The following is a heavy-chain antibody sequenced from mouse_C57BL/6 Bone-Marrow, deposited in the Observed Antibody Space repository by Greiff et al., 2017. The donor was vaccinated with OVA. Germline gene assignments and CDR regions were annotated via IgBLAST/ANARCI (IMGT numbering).Heavy chain of an antibody. J-gene: IGHJ2*01. Sequence: EVQLQQSGPELVKPGASVKISCKASGYTFTDYYMNWVKQSHGKSLEWIGEINPKNGGTSYNQKFKGKATLTVDKSSSTAYMELRSLTSEDSAVYYCARRGITTVVATGEDYWGQGTTLTVSS. D-gene: IGHD1-1*01. CDR1: GYTFTDYY. CDR2: INPKNGGT. V-gene: IGHV1-26*01. CDR3: ARRGITTVVATGEDY.